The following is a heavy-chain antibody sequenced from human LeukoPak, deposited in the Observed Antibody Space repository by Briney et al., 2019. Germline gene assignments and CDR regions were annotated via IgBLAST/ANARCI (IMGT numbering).Heavy chain of an antibody. CDR2: IYSGGST. CDR1: GFTVSSNY. V-gene: IGHV3-53*01. CDR3: ARRDYSGTFPDY. D-gene: IGHD5-12*01. Sequence: GGSLRLSCAASGFTVSSNYMSWVRQAPGKGLEWVSVIYSGGSTYYADSVKGRFTISRDNSKNTLYLQMNSLRAEDTAVYYCARRDYSGTFPDYWGQGTLVTVSS. J-gene: IGHJ4*02.